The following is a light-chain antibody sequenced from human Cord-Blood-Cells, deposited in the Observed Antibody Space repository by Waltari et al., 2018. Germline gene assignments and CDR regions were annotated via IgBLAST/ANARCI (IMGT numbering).Light chain of an antibody. J-gene: IGKJ1*01. V-gene: IGKV2-30*02. Sequence: DVVMTQSPLSLPVTLGQPASISCRCSQSLVHSDGNTYMNWFQQSPGQSPRRLIYKVSNRDSGVPDRFSGSGSGTDFTLKISRVEAEDVGVYYCMQGTHWPWTFGQGTKVEIK. CDR3: MQGTHWPWT. CDR1: QSLVHSDGNTY. CDR2: KVS.